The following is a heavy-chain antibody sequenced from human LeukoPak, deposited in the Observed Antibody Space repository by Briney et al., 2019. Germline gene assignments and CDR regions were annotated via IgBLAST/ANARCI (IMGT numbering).Heavy chain of an antibody. CDR3: ASGILTGPTPDY. J-gene: IGHJ4*02. CDR1: GGSISSYY. V-gene: IGHV4-59*01. CDR2: IYYSGST. D-gene: IGHD3-9*01. Sequence: EPSETLSLTCTVSGGSISSYYWSWIRQPPGKGLEWIGYIYYSGSTNYNPSLKSRVTISVDTSKNQFSLKLSSVTAADTAVYYCASGILTGPTPDYWGQGTLVTVSS.